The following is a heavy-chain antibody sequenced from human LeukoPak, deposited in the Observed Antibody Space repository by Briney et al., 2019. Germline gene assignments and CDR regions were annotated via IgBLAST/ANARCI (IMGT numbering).Heavy chain of an antibody. J-gene: IGHJ6*02. Sequence: PSETLSLTCAVYGGSFSGYYWSWIRQPPGKGLEWIGEINHSGSTNYNPSLKSRVTISVDTSKNQFSLKLSSVTAADTAVYYCARVVITGFHYYGMDVWGQGTTVTVSS. D-gene: IGHD3-22*01. CDR2: INHSGST. V-gene: IGHV4-34*01. CDR1: GGSFSGYY. CDR3: ARVVITGFHYYGMDV.